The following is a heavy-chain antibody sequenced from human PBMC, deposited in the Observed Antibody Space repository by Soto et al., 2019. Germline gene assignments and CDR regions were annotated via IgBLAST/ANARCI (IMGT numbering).Heavy chain of an antibody. J-gene: IGHJ4*02. CDR3: ARDGSDYDFWSGILFDY. CDR1: GFTFSSYA. D-gene: IGHD3-3*01. Sequence: QVQLVESGGGVVQPGRSLRLSCAASGFTFSSYAMHWVRQAPGKGLEWVAVISYDGSNKYYADSVNGRFTISRDNSKNTLYLQMNSLRAEDTAVYYCARDGSDYDFWSGILFDYWGQGTLVTVSS. CDR2: ISYDGSNK. V-gene: IGHV3-30-3*01.